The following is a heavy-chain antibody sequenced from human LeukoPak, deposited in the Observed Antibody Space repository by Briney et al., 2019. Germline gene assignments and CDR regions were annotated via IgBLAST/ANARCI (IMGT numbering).Heavy chain of an antibody. CDR3: ARDRVTYSTSSGVDY. J-gene: IGHJ4*02. V-gene: IGHV1-69*04. CDR1: GGTFSSYT. D-gene: IGHD6-6*01. CDR2: IIPILGIA. Sequence: GASVKVSCKASGGTFSSYTISWVRQAPGQGLEWMGRIIPILGIANYAQKFQGRVTMTTDTSTTTAYMELRSLRSDDTAVYYCARDRVTYSTSSGVDYWGQGTLVTVSS.